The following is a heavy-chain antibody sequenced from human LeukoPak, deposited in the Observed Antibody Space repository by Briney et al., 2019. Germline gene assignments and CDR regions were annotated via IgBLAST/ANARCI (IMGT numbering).Heavy chain of an antibody. CDR1: GFTFSDYS. Sequence: GGSLRLSCEASGFTFSDYSMCWIRQAPGKGLEWISYISSNGSAMYYADSVKGRFTISRDNSKNSVFLQMNSLRVEDTAVYYCAREPLPVQLERSFDPWGQGTLVTVSS. D-gene: IGHD1-1*01. CDR3: AREPLPVQLERSFDP. J-gene: IGHJ5*02. V-gene: IGHV3-11*04. CDR2: ISSNGSAM.